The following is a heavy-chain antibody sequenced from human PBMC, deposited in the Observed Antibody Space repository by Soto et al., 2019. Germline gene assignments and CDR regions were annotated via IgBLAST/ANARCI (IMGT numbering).Heavy chain of an antibody. V-gene: IGHV4-39*01. CDR3: ARVYGDYGGFDY. J-gene: IGHJ4*02. Sequence: SETLSLTCTVSGGSISSSSYYWGWIRQPPGKGLEWIGSIYYSGSTYYNPSLKSRVTISVDTSKNKFSLKLSSVTAADTAVYYCARVYGDYGGFDYWGQGTLVTVSS. CDR1: GGSISSSSYY. CDR2: IYYSGST. D-gene: IGHD4-17*01.